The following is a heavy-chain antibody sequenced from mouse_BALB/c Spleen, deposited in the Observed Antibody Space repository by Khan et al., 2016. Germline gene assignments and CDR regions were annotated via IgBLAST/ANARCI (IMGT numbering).Heavy chain of an antibody. V-gene: IGHV1-7*01. J-gene: IGHJ3*01. CDR1: GYTFTSYW. Sequence: QVQLKQSGAELAKPGASVKMSCKASGYTFTSYWMHWVKQRPGQGLEWIGYINPSTGYTEYNQKFKDKATLTADKSSSTAYMQLSSLTSEDSAVNYCARMGYYAYWGQGTLVTVSA. CDR2: INPSTGYT. CDR3: ARMGYYAY. D-gene: IGHD3-1*01.